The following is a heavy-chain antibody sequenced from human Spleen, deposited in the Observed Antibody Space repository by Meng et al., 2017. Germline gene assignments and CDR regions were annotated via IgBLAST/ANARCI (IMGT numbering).Heavy chain of an antibody. Sequence: LVDVSWVPSPISPSSWGSISISHWWCLYRQPPVIGLEWDWELYHSGICAFNPSHNSRVSISVDKSKIQFSLKLGFVTAAATPVYYCAKVHLGGPYERNEVFDYWGQGTLVTVSS. V-gene: IGHV4-4*02. CDR2: LYHSGIC. J-gene: IGHJ4*02. D-gene: IGHD3-10*01. CDR3: AKVHLGGPYERNEVFDY. CDR1: WGSISISHW.